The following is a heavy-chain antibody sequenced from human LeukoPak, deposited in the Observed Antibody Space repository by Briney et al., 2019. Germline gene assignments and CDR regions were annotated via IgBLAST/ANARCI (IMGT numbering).Heavy chain of an antibody. Sequence: SETLSLTCTVSGGSISSYYWSWIRQPAGKGLEWIGRIYTSGSTNYNPSLKSRVTTSVDTSKNQFSLKLSSVTAADTAVYYCARDRYSSTGDAFDIWGQGTMVTVSS. CDR3: ARDRYSSTGDAFDI. CDR2: IYTSGST. V-gene: IGHV4-4*07. CDR1: GGSISSYY. J-gene: IGHJ3*02. D-gene: IGHD6-13*01.